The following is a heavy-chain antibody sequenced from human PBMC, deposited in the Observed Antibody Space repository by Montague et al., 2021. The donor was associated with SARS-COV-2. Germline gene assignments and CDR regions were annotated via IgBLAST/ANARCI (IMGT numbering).Heavy chain of an antibody. Sequence: SETLSLTCTVSGVSVTDYYWSWIRQPPGKGLEWVGDVLYNKGTNFNPSLKSRVAISVDTSKNQFSLSLTSVTAADTAFYYSVRHPHYDVLNCLPDFWDQGTLVTVSS. CDR1: GVSVTDYY. J-gene: IGHJ4*02. CDR2: VLYNKGT. V-gene: IGHV4-59*08. D-gene: IGHD3-9*01. CDR3: VRHPHYDVLNCLPDF.